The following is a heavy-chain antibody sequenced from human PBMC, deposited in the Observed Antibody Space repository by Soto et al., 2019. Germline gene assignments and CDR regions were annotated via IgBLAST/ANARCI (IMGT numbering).Heavy chain of an antibody. V-gene: IGHV4-61*01. CDR2: ISHSGIT. J-gene: IGHJ4*02. CDR3: ARGWDANS. D-gene: IGHD3-22*01. CDR1: GASVSSGNQY. Sequence: QVQMQESGPGLVKPSETLSLTCTVSGASVSSGNQYWSWIRQPPGKGLEWIGYISHSGITNYNPSLMSRVTISADTSRNQFSLKVSSVTAADTAVYYCARGWDANSWCQGTLVTVSS.